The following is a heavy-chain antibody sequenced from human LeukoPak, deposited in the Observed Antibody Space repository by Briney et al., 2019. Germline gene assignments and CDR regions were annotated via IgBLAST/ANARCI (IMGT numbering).Heavy chain of an antibody. D-gene: IGHD6-13*01. V-gene: IGHV4-30-2*01. CDR3: ARFSSSHLSEAVAAADNFDY. J-gene: IGHJ4*02. CDR1: GGSISSGGYS. CDR2: IYHSGST. Sequence: SETLSLTCAVSGGSISSGGYSWSWIRQPPGKGLEWIGYIYHSGSTYYNPSLKSRVTISVDRSKNQFSLKLSSVTAADTAVYYCARFSSSHLSEAVAAADNFDYWGQGTLVTVSS.